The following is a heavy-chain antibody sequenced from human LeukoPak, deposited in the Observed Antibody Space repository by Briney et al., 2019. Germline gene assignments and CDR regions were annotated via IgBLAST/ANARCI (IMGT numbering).Heavy chain of an antibody. CDR2: FCHSWST. CDR1: GDSINTYF. D-gene: IGHD6-19*01. V-gene: IGHV4-59*01. J-gene: IGHJ1*01. Sequence: PSETLSLTCNVSGDSINTYFWNWIRQPPGKALEWLGYFCHSWSTNYNPSLKTVLTMSVDMSRNQFSLRLTSANAADTAVYFWAKSGWLRRAFFQDWGQGILVTVSS. CDR3: AKSGWLRRAFFQD.